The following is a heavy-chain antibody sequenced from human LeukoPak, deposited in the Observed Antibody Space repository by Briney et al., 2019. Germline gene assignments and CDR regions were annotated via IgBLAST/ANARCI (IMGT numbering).Heavy chain of an antibody. CDR1: GGSIDDYF. J-gene: IGHJ6*03. D-gene: IGHD3-22*01. V-gene: IGHV4-4*07. Sequence: SETLSLTCTVSGGSIDDYFWSWIRQPAGKGLEWIGRVSSSGSSNSNPSLNRRITMSVDTSKTQISLKLSYVTAADTAVYYCARCLNTYYYDSSGYSPEHYYMDVWGTGTTVTVSS. CDR2: VSSSGSS. CDR3: ARCLNTYYYDSSGYSPEHYYMDV.